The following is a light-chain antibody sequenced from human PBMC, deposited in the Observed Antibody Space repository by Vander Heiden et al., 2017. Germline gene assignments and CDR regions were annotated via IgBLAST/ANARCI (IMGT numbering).Light chain of an antibody. CDR3: QSADSSGTYWV. J-gene: IGLJ3*02. Sequence: SYELTQPPSVSVSPGQTARITCSGDALPKQYAYWYQQQPGQASVRWIYKDSERPSGIPERFSGYSSGTTVTFTITGVQAEDEADYYCQSADSSGTYWVFGGGTKLTVL. CDR2: KDS. V-gene: IGLV3-25*03. CDR1: ALPKQY.